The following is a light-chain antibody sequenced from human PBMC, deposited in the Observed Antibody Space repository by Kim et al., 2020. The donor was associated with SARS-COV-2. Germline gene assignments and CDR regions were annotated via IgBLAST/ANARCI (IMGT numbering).Light chain of an antibody. CDR1: QDISTY. J-gene: IGKJ2*01. V-gene: IGKV1-33*01. CDR3: QQYDDLPYT. Sequence: GDRVTITCQASQDISTYLSWYQQKPGRAPKLLIYDASNLETGVPSRFRGRGSGTDFTFTISGLQPEDIGTYYCQQYDDLPYTFGQGTKLEI. CDR2: DAS.